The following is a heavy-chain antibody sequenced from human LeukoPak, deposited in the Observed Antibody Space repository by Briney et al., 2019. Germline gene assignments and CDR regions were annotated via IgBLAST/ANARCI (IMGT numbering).Heavy chain of an antibody. CDR2: FIPVFGTA. J-gene: IGHJ6*03. CDR3: ARHLRYGSGYNYMDV. Sequence: ASVKVSCKASGGTFSIYAISWVRQAPGQGLEWMGGFIPVFGTANYAQKFQGRVRITTDESTTTAYMELSSLRYEDTAVYYCARHLRYGSGYNYMDVWGKGTTVTVSS. D-gene: IGHD3-10*01. CDR1: GGTFSIYA. V-gene: IGHV1-69*05.